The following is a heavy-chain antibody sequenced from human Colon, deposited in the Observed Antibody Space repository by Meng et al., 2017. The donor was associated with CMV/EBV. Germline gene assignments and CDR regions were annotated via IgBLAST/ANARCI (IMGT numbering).Heavy chain of an antibody. CDR1: GGTFNTFS. CDR2: VNPLFGTA. CDR3: ARGRGGDYLTPSDY. J-gene: IGHJ4*02. Sequence: SGGTFNTFSVTWVRQAHGQGLEWMGGVNPLFGTAYKAQKFQGRVAMTTDESTSTAYMDLSSLTSEDTAIYYCARGRGGDYLTPSDYWGQGTLVTVSS. V-gene: IGHV1-69*05. D-gene: IGHD4-17*01.